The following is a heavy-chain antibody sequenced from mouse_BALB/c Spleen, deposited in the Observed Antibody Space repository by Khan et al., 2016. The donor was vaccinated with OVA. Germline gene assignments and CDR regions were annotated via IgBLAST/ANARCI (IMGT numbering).Heavy chain of an antibody. J-gene: IGHJ2*01. CDR2: INPHIGET. Sequence: VQLQQSGPELVKPGASVKISCKASGYSFTGYFMSWVMQSHGKSLEWIGRINPHIGETLYNQKFKGKATLTVDESSSTAHMEVRSRTSEDTAVNYCTRIYGRDFDYWGQGTPLTVSS. D-gene: IGHD1-1*01. CDR1: GYSFTGYF. CDR3: TRIYGRDFDY. V-gene: IGHV1-20*01.